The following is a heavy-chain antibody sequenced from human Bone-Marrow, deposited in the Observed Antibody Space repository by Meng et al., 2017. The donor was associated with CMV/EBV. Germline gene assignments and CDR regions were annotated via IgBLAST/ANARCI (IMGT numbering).Heavy chain of an antibody. J-gene: IGHJ6*02. CDR1: GFTFSTYV. CDR2: ISNDGSNK. Sequence: CAASGFTFSTYVMHWVRQAPGKGLEWVAVISNDGSNKYYADSVKGRFTISRDNSKNTLYLQMNSLRTEDTAIYYCARDDGFSRSWSDTPHYYYYYGMDVWGQGTTVTVSS. V-gene: IGHV3-30-3*01. D-gene: IGHD6-13*01. CDR3: ARDDGFSRSWSDTPHYYYYYGMDV.